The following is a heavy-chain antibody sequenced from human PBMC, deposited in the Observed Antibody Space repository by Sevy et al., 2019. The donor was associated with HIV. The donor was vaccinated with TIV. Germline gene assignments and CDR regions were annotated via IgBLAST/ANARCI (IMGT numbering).Heavy chain of an antibody. D-gene: IGHD5-18*01. Sequence: ASVKVSCKASGYTFTSYDINWVRQATGQGLEWMGWMNPNSGNTGYAQKFQGRVTMTRNTSISTAYMELSSLRSEDTAVYYCARGPVRNSYGYSDGYYYYMDVWGKRTTVTVSS. CDR1: GYTFTSYD. CDR3: ARGPVRNSYGYSDGYYYYMDV. V-gene: IGHV1-8*01. CDR2: MNPNSGNT. J-gene: IGHJ6*03.